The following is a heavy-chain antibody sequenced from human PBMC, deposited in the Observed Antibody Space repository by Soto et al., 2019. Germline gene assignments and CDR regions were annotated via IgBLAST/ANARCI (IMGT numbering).Heavy chain of an antibody. CDR3: ARDFYYDILTGKSYNMDV. CDR2: ISGSGGST. J-gene: IGHJ6*02. Sequence: VQLLESGGDLVQPGGSLRLSCEASGFTFSNYAMSWVRQAPGKGLEWVSVISGSGGSTNYADSAKGRFTISRDNSMDTLYLQMNSLRAEDTAVYYCARDFYYDILTGKSYNMDVGGQGTTVIVSS. D-gene: IGHD3-9*01. V-gene: IGHV3-23*01. CDR1: GFTFSNYA.